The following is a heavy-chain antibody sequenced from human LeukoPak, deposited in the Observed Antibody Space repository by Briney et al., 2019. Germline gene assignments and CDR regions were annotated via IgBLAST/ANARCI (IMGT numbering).Heavy chain of an antibody. Sequence: GASVKVSCKASGYTFTGYYMHWVRQAPGQGLGWMGWINPNSGGTNYAQKFQGRVTMTRDTSISTAYMELSRLRSDDTAVYYCAVSYYYDSSGYYSDAFDIWGQGTMVTVSS. J-gene: IGHJ3*02. D-gene: IGHD3-22*01. CDR1: GYTFTGYY. CDR2: INPNSGGT. V-gene: IGHV1-2*02. CDR3: AVSYYYDSSGYYSDAFDI.